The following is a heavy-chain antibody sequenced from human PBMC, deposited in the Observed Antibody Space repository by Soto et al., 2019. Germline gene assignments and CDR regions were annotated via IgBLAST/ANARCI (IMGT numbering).Heavy chain of an antibody. V-gene: IGHV4-39*07. CDR1: GGSISSSSYY. D-gene: IGHD3-3*01. CDR2: IYYSGST. Sequence: SETLSLTCTVSGGSISSSSYYWGWIRQPPGKGLEWIGSIYYSGSTYYNPSLKSRVTISVDTSKNQFSLNLDSVTAADTAVYFCARDFAYFDSWGQGTLVTVSS. CDR3: ARDFAYFDS. J-gene: IGHJ4*02.